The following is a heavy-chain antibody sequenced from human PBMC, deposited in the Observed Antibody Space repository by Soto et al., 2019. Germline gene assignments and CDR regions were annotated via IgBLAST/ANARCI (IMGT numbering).Heavy chain of an antibody. D-gene: IGHD6-13*01. J-gene: IGHJ6*02. CDR3: ARDDHLIAAAEYYYYYGMDV. Sequence: ASVKVSCKASGYTFTSYAMHWVRQAPGQRLEWMGWINAGNGNTKYSQNFQGRVTITRDTSASTAYMELSSLRSEDTAVYYCARDDHLIAAAEYYYYYGMDVSGQGTTVTVSS. CDR1: GYTFTSYA. CDR2: INAGNGNT. V-gene: IGHV1-3*01.